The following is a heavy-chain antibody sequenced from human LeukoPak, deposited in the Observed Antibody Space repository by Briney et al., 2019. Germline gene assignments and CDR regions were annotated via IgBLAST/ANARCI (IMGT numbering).Heavy chain of an antibody. CDR3: ARDSSWSGTRELDY. CDR2: IFHSGST. CDR1: GYSISSGYY. D-gene: IGHD6-13*01. Sequence: SETLSLTCAVSGYSISSGYYWGWIRQPPGKGLEWIGSIFHSGSTYYNPSLKSRVTISVDTSKNQFSLKLSSVTAADAAVYYCARDSSWSGTRELDYWGQGTLVTVSS. V-gene: IGHV4-38-2*02. J-gene: IGHJ4*02.